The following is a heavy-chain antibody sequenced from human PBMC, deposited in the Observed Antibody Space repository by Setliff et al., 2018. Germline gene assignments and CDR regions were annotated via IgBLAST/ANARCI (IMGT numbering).Heavy chain of an antibody. CDR1: GFTFSKAW. V-gene: IGHV3-74*01. CDR3: ARDYVLRYFDRPHTLWSYYYYGMDV. Sequence: GGSLRLSCVASGFTFSKAWMHWVRQAPGKGLVWVSRINSDGSSTSYADSVKGRFTITRDNAKNTLYLQMNSLRAEDTAVYYCARDYVLRYFDRPHTLWSYYYYGMDVWGQGTTVTVSS. J-gene: IGHJ6*02. D-gene: IGHD3-9*01. CDR2: INSDGSST.